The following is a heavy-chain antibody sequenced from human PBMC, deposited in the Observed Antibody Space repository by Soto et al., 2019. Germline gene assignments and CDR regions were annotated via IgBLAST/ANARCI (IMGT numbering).Heavy chain of an antibody. V-gene: IGHV3-23*01. Sequence: PGGSLRLSCEASGFTFRSSAMGWVRQAPGKGLEWVSGISCCGGTTSYADSVRGRFIISRDDSQNTLYLQMNSLRGEDTARYYCAKADGQKWLLPHLASWGPGDLVTVSS. D-gene: IGHD5-12*01. CDR2: ISCCGGTT. J-gene: IGHJ5*02. CDR1: GFTFRSSA. CDR3: AKADGQKWLLPHLAS.